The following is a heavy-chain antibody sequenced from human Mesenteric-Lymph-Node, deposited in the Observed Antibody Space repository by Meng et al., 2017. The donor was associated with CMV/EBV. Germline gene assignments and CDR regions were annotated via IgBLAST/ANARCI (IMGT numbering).Heavy chain of an antibody. V-gene: IGHV1-2*02. CDR2: INPNSGGT. J-gene: IGHJ5*02. Sequence: ASVKVSCKASGYTFTGYYMHWVRQAPGQGLEWMGWINPNSGGTNYAQKFQGRVTMTRDTSISTAYMELSRLRSDDTAVYYCARDWYYYGSGSYYRVMSFDPWGQGTLVTVSS. D-gene: IGHD3-10*01. CDR3: ARDWYYYGSGSYYRVMSFDP. CDR1: GYTFTGYY.